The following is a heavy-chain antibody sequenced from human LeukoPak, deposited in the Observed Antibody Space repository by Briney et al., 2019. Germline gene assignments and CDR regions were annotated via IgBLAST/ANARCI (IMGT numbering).Heavy chain of an antibody. V-gene: IGHV3-15*01. CDR1: GFTFSNAW. D-gene: IGHD4-17*01. CDR2: IKSKTDGGTT. J-gene: IGHJ3*02. CDR3: TTSGLTTVLLDAFDI. Sequence: GGSLGLSCAASGFTFSNAWMSWVRQAPGKGLEWVGRIKSKTDGGTTDYAAPVKGRFTISRDDSKNTLYLQMNSLKTEDTAVYYCTTSGLTTVLLDAFDIWGQGTMVTVSS.